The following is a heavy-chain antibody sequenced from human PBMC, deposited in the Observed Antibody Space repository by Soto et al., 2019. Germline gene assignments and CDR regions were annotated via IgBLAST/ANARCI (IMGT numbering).Heavy chain of an antibody. D-gene: IGHD1-26*01. CDR2: IYSSGSA. Sequence: SETLSLTCTVSRASIYTYSWTWIRQPAGKGLQWIGHIYSSGSANYSPSLKSRVSMSVDSSKNQISLKLSSVTAADTAVYYCATIVGANDYWGQGTLVTV. CDR1: RASIYTYS. V-gene: IGHV4-4*07. J-gene: IGHJ4*02. CDR3: ATIVGANDY.